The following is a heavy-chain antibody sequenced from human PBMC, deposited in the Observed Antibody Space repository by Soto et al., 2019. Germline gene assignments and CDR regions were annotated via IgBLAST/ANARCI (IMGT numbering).Heavy chain of an antibody. CDR3: ARDRKTAMFQTSGREF. J-gene: IGHJ6*04. CDR1: GFTVSSNY. D-gene: IGHD5-18*01. Sequence: SLRLSCAASGFTVSSNYMSWVRQAPGKGLEWVSVIYSGGSTYYADSVKGRFTISRDNSKNTLYLQMNSLRAEDTAVYYCARDRKTAMFQTSGREFGGKGTSVTFSS. V-gene: IGHV3-53*01. CDR2: IYSGGST.